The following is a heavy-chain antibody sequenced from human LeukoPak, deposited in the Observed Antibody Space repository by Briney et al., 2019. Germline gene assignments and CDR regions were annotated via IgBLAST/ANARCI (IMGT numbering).Heavy chain of an antibody. D-gene: IGHD3-22*01. CDR2: IIPIFGTA. CDR1: GGTFSSYA. CDR3: ARAPKYCYDSSGYYPLNY. J-gene: IGHJ4*02. Sequence: ASVKVSCKASGGTFSSYALIWVRQAPGQGLEWMGGIIPIFGTANYAQKFQGRVTITTDESTSTAYMELSSLRSEDTAVYYCARAPKYCYDSSGYYPLNYWGPGTLVTVSS. V-gene: IGHV1-69*05.